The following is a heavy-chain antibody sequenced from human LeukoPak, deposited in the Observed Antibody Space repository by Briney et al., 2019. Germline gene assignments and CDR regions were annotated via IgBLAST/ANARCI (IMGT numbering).Heavy chain of an antibody. Sequence: GESLRLSCAAAVVTFSNARMNWVRQAPGKGLEWVGRIKSKTDGGTTDYAAPVKGRFTISRDDSKNTLYLQMNSLKIEDTAVYYCTPPGLIDYWGQGTLVTVSS. D-gene: IGHD3/OR15-3a*01. J-gene: IGHJ4*02. CDR2: IKSKTDGGTT. CDR1: VVTFSNAR. V-gene: IGHV3-15*07. CDR3: TPPGLIDY.